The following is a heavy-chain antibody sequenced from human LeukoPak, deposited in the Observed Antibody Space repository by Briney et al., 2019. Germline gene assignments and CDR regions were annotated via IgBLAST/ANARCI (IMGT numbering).Heavy chain of an antibody. CDR2: IKSKTDGGTT. CDR1: GGSISSYY. Sequence: ETLSLTCTVSGGSISSYYWSWVRQAPGKGLEWVGRIKSKTDGGTTDYAAPVKGRFTISRDDSKNTLYLQMNSLKTEDTAVYYCTRDSYGYNYWGQGTLVTVSS. J-gene: IGHJ4*02. CDR3: TRDSYGYNY. D-gene: IGHD5-18*01. V-gene: IGHV3-15*01.